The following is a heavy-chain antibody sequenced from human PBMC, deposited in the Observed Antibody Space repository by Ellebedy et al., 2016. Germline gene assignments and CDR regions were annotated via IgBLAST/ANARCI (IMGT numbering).Heavy chain of an antibody. D-gene: IGHD2-15*01. CDR3: AREVHCSGGSCYSANQRLYNWFDP. CDR1: GGSISSGGYS. V-gene: IGHV4-61*08. J-gene: IGHJ5*02. CDR2: VYYSGST. Sequence: SETLSLTXAVSGGSISSGGYSWSWIRQPPGKGLEWIGYVYYSGSTNYNPSLKSRVTISVDTSKNQFSLKLSSVTAADTAVYYCAREVHCSGGSCYSANQRLYNWFDPWGQGTLVTVSS.